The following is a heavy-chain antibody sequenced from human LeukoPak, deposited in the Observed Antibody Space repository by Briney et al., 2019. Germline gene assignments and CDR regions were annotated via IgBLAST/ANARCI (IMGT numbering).Heavy chain of an antibody. Sequence: PGGSLRLSCAASGFTVSSNYMSWVRQAPGKGLEWVSVIYSGGSTYYADSVKGRFTISRDNSKNTLYLQMNSLRAEDTAVYYCARVRVGPTSYYFDYWGQGTLVTVSS. J-gene: IGHJ4*02. CDR3: ARVRVGPTSYYFDY. D-gene: IGHD1-26*01. CDR1: GFTVSSNY. V-gene: IGHV3-53*01. CDR2: IYSGGST.